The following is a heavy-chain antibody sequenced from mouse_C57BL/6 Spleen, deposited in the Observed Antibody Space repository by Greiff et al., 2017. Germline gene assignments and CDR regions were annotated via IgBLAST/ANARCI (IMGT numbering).Heavy chain of an antibody. CDR2: IYPGSGST. CDR1: GYTFTSYW. J-gene: IGHJ4*01. CDR3: ARGDYYGSSYEYYAMDY. D-gene: IGHD1-1*01. V-gene: IGHV1-55*01. Sequence: QVQLQQPGAELVKPGASVKMSCKASGYTFTSYWITWVKQRPGQGLEWIGDIYPGSGSTNYNEKFKSKATLTVDTSSSTAYMQLSSLTSEDSAVYYCARGDYYGSSYEYYAMDYWGQGTSVTVSS.